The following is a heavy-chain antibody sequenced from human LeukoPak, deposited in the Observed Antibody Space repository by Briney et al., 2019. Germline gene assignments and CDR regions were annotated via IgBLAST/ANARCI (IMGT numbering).Heavy chain of an antibody. CDR2: IYSDGRT. Sequence: PGGSLRLSCAASGFTVSSKYMSWVPQAPGQGLEGVSVIYSDGRTYYADSVKGRFTISRDNSKNTLYLQMNSLRAEDTAVYYCARAPKYSYDAFDIWGQGTMVTVSS. D-gene: IGHD5-18*01. CDR1: GFTVSSKY. CDR3: ARAPKYSYDAFDI. J-gene: IGHJ3*02. V-gene: IGHV3-53*01.